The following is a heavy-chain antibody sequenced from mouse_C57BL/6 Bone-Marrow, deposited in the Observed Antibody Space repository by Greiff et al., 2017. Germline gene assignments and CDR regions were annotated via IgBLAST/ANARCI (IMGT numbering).Heavy chain of an antibody. Sequence: QVQLQQPGAELVMPGASVKLSCKASGYTFTSYWMHWVKPRPGQGLEWIGAIDPSDSYTNYNQKVKGKFTLTGDKSASTAYMQLSSLTSEDSAVYYCAREREDSSGYYYAMDYWGQGTSVTVSS. V-gene: IGHV1-69*01. J-gene: IGHJ4*01. D-gene: IGHD3-2*02. CDR1: GYTFTSYW. CDR3: AREREDSSGYYYAMDY. CDR2: IDPSDSYT.